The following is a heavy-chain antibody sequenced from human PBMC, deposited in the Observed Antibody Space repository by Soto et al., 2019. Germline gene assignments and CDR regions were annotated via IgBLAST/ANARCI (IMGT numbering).Heavy chain of an antibody. V-gene: IGHV1-46*01. CDR2: INPIGGTT. D-gene: IGHD3-3*01. CDR1: GGTFSNFA. Sequence: GASVKVSCKASGGTFSNFAISWVRQAPGQGLEWMGGINPIGGTTSYAQKFQGRVTMTRDTSTSTVYMELSSLRSEDTAVYYCARDVGDFWSGYSYGMDVWGQGTTVTVSS. J-gene: IGHJ6*02. CDR3: ARDVGDFWSGYSYGMDV.